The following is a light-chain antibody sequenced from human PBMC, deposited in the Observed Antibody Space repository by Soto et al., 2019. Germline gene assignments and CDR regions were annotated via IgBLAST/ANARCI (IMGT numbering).Light chain of an antibody. V-gene: IGKV3-15*01. CDR1: QSIRTN. CDR2: DAS. Sequence: EIMMTQSPATVSVSPGERATLSCRASQSIRTNVAWYQQKPGQALRLLIYDASTRATGLSSRFSGSGSGTEFTLTISSLQSEDVAIYYCQQYNDWPPPTFGGGTRLEI. J-gene: IGKJ4*01. CDR3: QQYNDWPPPT.